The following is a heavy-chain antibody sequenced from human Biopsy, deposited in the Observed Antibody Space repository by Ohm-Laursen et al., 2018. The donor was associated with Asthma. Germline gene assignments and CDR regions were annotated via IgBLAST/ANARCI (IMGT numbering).Heavy chain of an antibody. D-gene: IGHD4-23*01. CDR1: GFTFRSYA. V-gene: IGHV3-30-3*01. J-gene: IGHJ3*02. CDR2: VTYDGISQ. Sequence: SLRLSCAASGFTFRSYAMHWVRQAAGKGLDWVAVVTYDGISQYYAESVKGRFTISRDNSRNTLNLQMNSVRPDDTAVYFCARAYGGNFFSGAFDIWGQGTMVTVSS. CDR3: ARAYGGNFFSGAFDI.